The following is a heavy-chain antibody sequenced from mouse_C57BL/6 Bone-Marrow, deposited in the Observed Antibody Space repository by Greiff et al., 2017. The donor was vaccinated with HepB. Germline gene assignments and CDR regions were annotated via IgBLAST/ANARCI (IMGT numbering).Heavy chain of an antibody. CDR2: IYPGSGST. CDR3: AREGFYDGYSYYFDY. Sequence: VQLQQPGAELVKPGASVKMSCKASGYTFTSYWITWVKQRPGQGLEWIGDIYPGSGSTNYNEKFKSKATLTVDTSSSTAYMQLSSLTSEDSAVYYCAREGFYDGYSYYFDYWGQGTTLTVSS. J-gene: IGHJ2*01. CDR1: GYTFTSYW. D-gene: IGHD2-3*01. V-gene: IGHV1-55*01.